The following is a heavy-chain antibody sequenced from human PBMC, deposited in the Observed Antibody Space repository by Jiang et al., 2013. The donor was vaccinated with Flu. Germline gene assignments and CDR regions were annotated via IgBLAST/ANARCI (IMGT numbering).Heavy chain of an antibody. D-gene: IGHD5-18*01. V-gene: IGHV3-74*01. J-gene: IGHJ4*02. CDR1: GFTLSSYW. CDR2: VSFDGRTT. CDR3: ARSLTIQGAAITFDY. Sequence: QLVESGGGLVQPGGSLRLSCAASGFTLSSYWMHWVRQSPGKGLVWVSRVSFDGRTTSYADSVKDRFTISRDSARNTMYLQMDSLSAEDTAVYYCARSLTIQGAAITFDYWGQGALVTVSS.